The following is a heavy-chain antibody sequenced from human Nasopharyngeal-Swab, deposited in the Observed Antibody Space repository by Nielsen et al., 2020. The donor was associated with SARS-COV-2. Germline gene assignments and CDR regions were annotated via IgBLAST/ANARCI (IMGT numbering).Heavy chain of an antibody. J-gene: IGHJ4*02. CDR2: INPNSGGT. CDR3: AREKTRSVTIFGVAIA. D-gene: IGHD3-3*01. Sequence: ASVKVSCKASGYTFTGYYMHWVRQAPGQGLEWMGWINPNSGGTNYAQKFQGRVTMTRDTSISTAYMELSRLRSDDTAVYYCAREKTRSVTIFGVAIAWGQGTLVTVSS. V-gene: IGHV1-2*02. CDR1: GYTFTGYY.